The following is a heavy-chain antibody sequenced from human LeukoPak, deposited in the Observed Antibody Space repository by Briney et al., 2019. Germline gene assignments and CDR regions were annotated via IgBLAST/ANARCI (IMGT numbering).Heavy chain of an antibody. CDR1: GGSFSGYY. Sequence: PSEALSLPCAVYGGSFSGYYWSWIRQPPGKGLEWIGEINHSGSTNYNPSLKSRVTISVDTSKNQFSLKLSSVTAADTAVYYCARGSPYYYGSGSYRGWGQGTTVTVSS. V-gene: IGHV4-34*01. CDR3: ARGSPYYYGSGSYRG. CDR2: INHSGST. D-gene: IGHD3-10*01. J-gene: IGHJ6*02.